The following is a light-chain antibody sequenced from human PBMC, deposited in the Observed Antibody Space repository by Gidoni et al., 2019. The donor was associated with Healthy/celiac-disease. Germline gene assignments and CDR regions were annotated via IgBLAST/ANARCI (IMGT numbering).Light chain of an antibody. CDR1: QSVLYSSNNKNY. V-gene: IGKV4-1*01. CDR2: WAS. J-gene: IGKJ2*01. CDR3: QQYYSTPYT. Sequence: DIVMPQSPTSLAVSLGERATINCKSSQSVLYSSNNKNYLAGYQQKPGQPPKLLIYWASTRESGVPDRFSGSGSGTDFTLTISSLQAEDVAVYYCQQYYSTPYTFGQGTKLEIK.